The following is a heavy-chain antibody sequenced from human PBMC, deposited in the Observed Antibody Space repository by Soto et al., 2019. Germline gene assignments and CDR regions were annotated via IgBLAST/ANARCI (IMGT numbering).Heavy chain of an antibody. CDR2: ISHDGTNK. D-gene: IGHD6-19*01. V-gene: IGHV3-30*18. J-gene: IGHJ6*02. CDR3: AKALVAVAATNYYYGMDV. Sequence: VAVISHDGTNKYYADSVKGRFTISRDNSRNTLYLQMNSLGAEDTAVYHCAKALVAVAATNYYYGMDVWGQGTTVTVSS.